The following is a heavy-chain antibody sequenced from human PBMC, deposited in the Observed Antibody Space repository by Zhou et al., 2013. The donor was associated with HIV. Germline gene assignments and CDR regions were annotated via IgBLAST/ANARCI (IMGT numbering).Heavy chain of an antibody. J-gene: IGHJ5*02. D-gene: IGHD2-8*01. V-gene: IGHV1-69*06. CDR1: GGTFSSYA. CDR3: ASTKGRNWFDP. CDR2: IIPIFGTA. Sequence: QVQLVQSGAEVKKPGASVKVSCKASGGTFSSYAISWVRQAPGQGLEWMGGIIPIFGTANYAQKFQGRVTMTTDTSTSTAYMELRSLRSDDTAVYYCASTKGRNWFDPWGQGTLVTVSS.